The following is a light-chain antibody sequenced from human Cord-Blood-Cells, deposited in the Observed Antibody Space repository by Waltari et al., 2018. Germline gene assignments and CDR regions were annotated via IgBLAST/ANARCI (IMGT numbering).Light chain of an antibody. CDR2: EGS. CDR3: CSYAGSSTPVV. Sequence: QSALTQPASVSGSPGQSITISCTGTSSDVGSLHLVSWYQQHPGKAPKLMIYEGSKRPSGVSNRFSGSKSGNTASLTISGLQAEDEADYYCCSYAGSSTPVVFGGGTKLTVL. J-gene: IGLJ2*01. CDR1: SSDVGSLHL. V-gene: IGLV2-23*01.